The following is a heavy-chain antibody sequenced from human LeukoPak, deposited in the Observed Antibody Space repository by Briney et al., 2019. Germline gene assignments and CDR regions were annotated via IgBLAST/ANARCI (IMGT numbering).Heavy chain of an antibody. V-gene: IGHV3-11*01. CDR1: GFTFNDYY. CDR2: INIGGTNT. J-gene: IGHJ5*02. CDR3: ATDGAGFDT. Sequence: GGSLRLSCAASGFTFNDYYTSWIRQAPGTGLEWLSYINIGGTNTHYADSVKGRFTISRDNAKKSLYLEMNNLRAEDTAVYYCATDGAGFDTWGQGVLVTVSS.